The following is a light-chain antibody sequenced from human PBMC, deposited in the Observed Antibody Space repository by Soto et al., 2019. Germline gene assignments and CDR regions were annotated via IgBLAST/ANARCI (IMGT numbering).Light chain of an antibody. J-gene: IGLJ2*01. CDR2: SDT. CDR1: NIGSKG. CDR3: QVWDSGSAHVL. V-gene: IGLV3-21*01. Sequence: YELTQPPSVSVAPGETARISCGGNNIGSKGVHWYQQKPGQAPVLVIYSDTDLPPVIPERFSGSNSANMATLTISRVEAGDEADYYCQVWDSGSAHVLFGGGTKLPVL.